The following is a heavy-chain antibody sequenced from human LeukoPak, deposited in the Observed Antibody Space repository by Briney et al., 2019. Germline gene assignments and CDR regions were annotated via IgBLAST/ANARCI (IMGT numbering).Heavy chain of an antibody. Sequence: ASVKVSCRASGYTFTSYDINWVRQATGQGLEWMGWMNPNSGNTGYAQKFQGRVTMTRNTSISTAYMELSSLRSEDTAVYYCARGLDYSNSYYFDYWGQGTLVTVSS. CDR1: GYTFTSYD. CDR3: ARGLDYSNSYYFDY. CDR2: MNPNSGNT. J-gene: IGHJ4*02. D-gene: IGHD4-11*01. V-gene: IGHV1-8*01.